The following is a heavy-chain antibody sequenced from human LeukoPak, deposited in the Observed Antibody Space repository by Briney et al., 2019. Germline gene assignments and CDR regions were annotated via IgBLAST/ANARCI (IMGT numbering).Heavy chain of an antibody. V-gene: IGHV3-7*03. J-gene: IGHJ4*02. CDR2: IKQDGSQK. Sequence: PGGSLRLSCAASGFTFSSYAMHWVRQAPGKGLEWVANIKQDGSQKYYVDSVKGRFTISRDNAKNSLYLQMNSLRAEDTAVYYCARVEGPWGQGTLVTVSS. CDR1: GFTFSSYA. CDR3: ARVEGP.